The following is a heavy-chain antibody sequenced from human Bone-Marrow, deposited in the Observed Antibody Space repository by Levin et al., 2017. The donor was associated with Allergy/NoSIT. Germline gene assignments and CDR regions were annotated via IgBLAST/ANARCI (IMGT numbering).Heavy chain of an antibody. D-gene: IGHD3-9*01. CDR3: ATFPYYDILTGYGGHHDY. CDR2: IYYSGST. CDR1: GGSISSYY. J-gene: IGHJ4*02. V-gene: IGHV4-59*01. Sequence: RTSETLSLTCTVSGGSISSYYWSWIRQPPGKGLEWIGYIYYSGSTNYNPSLKSRVTISVDTSKNQFSLKLSSVTAADTAVYYCATFPYYDILTGYGGHHDYWGQGTLVTVSS.